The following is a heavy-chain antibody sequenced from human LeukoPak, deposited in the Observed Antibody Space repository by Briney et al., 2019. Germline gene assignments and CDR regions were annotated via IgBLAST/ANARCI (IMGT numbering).Heavy chain of an antibody. CDR2: IYYSGST. Sequence: SETLSLTCTVSGGSISSNSYYWGWIRQPPGKGLQWIGSIYYSGSTYYNPSLKSRVTISVDTSKNQFSLKLSSVTAADTAVYYCARDRGYSYGVYFDYWGQGTLVTVSS. J-gene: IGHJ4*02. CDR1: GGSISSNSYY. V-gene: IGHV4-39*07. D-gene: IGHD5-18*01. CDR3: ARDRGYSYGVYFDY.